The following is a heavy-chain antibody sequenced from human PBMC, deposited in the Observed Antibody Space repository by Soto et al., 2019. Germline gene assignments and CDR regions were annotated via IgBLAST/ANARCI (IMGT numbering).Heavy chain of an antibody. J-gene: IGHJ6*02. D-gene: IGHD3-3*02. CDR2: ISGSYV. CDR3: VKDEGIEAMDV. V-gene: IGHV3-21*01. CDR1: GFTFKSYT. Sequence: LRLSCAASGFTFKSYTMRWVRQAPGKGLEWVSGISGSYVYYADSVKGRFSASRDNAKNSLSLQMDSLRPDDTAIYFCVKDEGIEAMDVWGQGTTVTVSS.